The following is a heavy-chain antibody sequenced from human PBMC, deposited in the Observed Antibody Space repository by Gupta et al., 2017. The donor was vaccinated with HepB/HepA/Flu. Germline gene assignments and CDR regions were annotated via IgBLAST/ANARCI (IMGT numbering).Heavy chain of an antibody. CDR1: GFTFSSYG. CDR3: ARDASYCSGGSCYSLDY. CDR2: IWYDGSNK. J-gene: IGHJ4*02. D-gene: IGHD2-15*01. Sequence: QVQLVESGGGVVPPGRSLRLSCAASGFTFSSYGMHWVRQAPGKGLEWVAVIWYDGSNKYYADSVKGRFTISRDNSKNTLYLQMNSLRAEDTAVYYCARDASYCSGGSCYSLDYWGQGTLVTVSS. V-gene: IGHV3-33*01.